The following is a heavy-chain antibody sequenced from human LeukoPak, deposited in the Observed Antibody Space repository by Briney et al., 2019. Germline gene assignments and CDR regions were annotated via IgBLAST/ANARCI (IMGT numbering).Heavy chain of an antibody. CDR3: ARGNHYYGSGSSFFDY. V-gene: IGHV1-8*01. Sequence: ASLKVSCKASRYTFTSYDINWVRQATGQGLEWMEWMNPNSGNTGYAPKFQCRVTMTTNTYISTAYMELSSLRSEDTAVYYCARGNHYYGSGSSFFDYWGQGTLVTVSS. CDR2: MNPNSGNT. J-gene: IGHJ4*02. D-gene: IGHD3-10*01. CDR1: RYTFTSYD.